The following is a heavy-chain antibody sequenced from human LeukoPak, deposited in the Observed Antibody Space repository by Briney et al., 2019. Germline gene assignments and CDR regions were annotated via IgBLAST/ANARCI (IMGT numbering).Heavy chain of an antibody. Sequence: GGSLRLSCAASGFTFSSYSMNWVRQAPGKGLEWVSYISSSSSTIYYADSVKGRFTISRDNAKNSLYLQMNSLRAEDTAVYYCAKGGTRVRGVKDIDYWGQGTLATVPS. CDR1: GFTFSSYS. D-gene: IGHD3-10*01. CDR2: ISSSSSTI. V-gene: IGHV3-48*01. CDR3: AKGGTRVRGVKDIDY. J-gene: IGHJ4*02.